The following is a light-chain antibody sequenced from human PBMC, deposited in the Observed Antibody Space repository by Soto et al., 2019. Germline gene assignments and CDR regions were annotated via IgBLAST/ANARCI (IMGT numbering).Light chain of an antibody. CDR3: QQYSNWPPIT. J-gene: IGKJ5*01. Sequence: ETVMTPSSGTLSGSLGGRAPLSCRASQSVSIHLAWYQQKPGQAPRLLIYDTSTRATGIPARFSGSGSGTEFTLTISSLQSEDFAVYYCQQYSNWPPITFGQGTRLEIK. CDR2: DTS. V-gene: IGKV3-15*01. CDR1: QSVSIH.